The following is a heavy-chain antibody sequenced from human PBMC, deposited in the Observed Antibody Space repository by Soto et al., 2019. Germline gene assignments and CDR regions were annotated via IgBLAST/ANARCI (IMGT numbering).Heavy chain of an antibody. CDR3: AKVVNGDADPAFDY. V-gene: IGHV3-7*01. J-gene: IGHJ4*02. CDR2: IKQDGSEK. CDR1: GFTFSNYG. Sequence: PGGSQILSWAASGFTFSNYGVSWVRQAPGKGLEWVANIKQDGSEKYYVDSVKGRFTISRDNAKNSLYLQMNSLRAEDTAVYYCAKVVNGDADPAFDYWGQGTLVTVSS.